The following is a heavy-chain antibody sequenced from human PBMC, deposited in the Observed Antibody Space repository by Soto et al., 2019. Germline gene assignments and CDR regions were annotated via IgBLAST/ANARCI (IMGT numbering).Heavy chain of an antibody. CDR3: ARGQEVGAHFFVS. CDR1: GFTFSAFD. CDR2: IGISGDT. J-gene: IGHJ4*02. D-gene: IGHD2-15*01. Sequence: PGGSLRLSCEASGFTFSAFDMYWVRQPTGRGLEWVSTIGISGDTYYAVSVKGRFTISRDIARNSLSLQMNNVRAGDTAVYFCARGQEVGAHFFVSCGQGTQVTVSS. V-gene: IGHV3-13*01.